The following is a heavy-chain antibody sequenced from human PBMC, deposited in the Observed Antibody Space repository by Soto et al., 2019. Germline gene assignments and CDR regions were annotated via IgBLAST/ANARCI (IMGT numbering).Heavy chain of an antibody. Sequence: GGSLRLSCAASGFTFSSYGMHWVRQAPGKGLEWVAVIWYDGSNKYYADSVKGRFTISRDNSKNTLYLQMNSLRAEDTAVYYCARDRLPAEDIVVVPAAADYYYGMDVWGQGTTVTISS. D-gene: IGHD2-2*01. J-gene: IGHJ6*02. CDR2: IWYDGSNK. CDR1: GFTFSSYG. CDR3: ARDRLPAEDIVVVPAAADYYYGMDV. V-gene: IGHV3-33*01.